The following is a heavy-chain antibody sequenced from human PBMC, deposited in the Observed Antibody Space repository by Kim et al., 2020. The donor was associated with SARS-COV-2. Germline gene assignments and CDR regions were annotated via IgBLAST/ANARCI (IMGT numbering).Heavy chain of an antibody. J-gene: IGHJ4*02. V-gene: IGHV4-61*03. Sequence: NNNPSLKSRVTIFLDTSKNHFSLKLSSVTAADTAVYYCARSMTAFYYFDYWGQGTLVTVSS. D-gene: IGHD6-6*01. CDR3: ARSMTAFYYFDY.